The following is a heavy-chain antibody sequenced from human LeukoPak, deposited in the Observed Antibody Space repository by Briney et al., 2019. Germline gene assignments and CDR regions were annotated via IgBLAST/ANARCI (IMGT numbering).Heavy chain of an antibody. J-gene: IGHJ4*02. CDR3: ARVVAGTLDY. Sequence: SETLSLTCTVSGGSINSYYWSWIRQPPGKGLEWIAYIYYSGSTSYNPSLKSRVTISVDTSKNQFSLKLSSVTAADTAVYYCARVVAGTLDYWGQGTLVTVSS. CDR1: GGSINSYY. CDR2: IYYSGST. D-gene: IGHD6-19*01. V-gene: IGHV4-59*01.